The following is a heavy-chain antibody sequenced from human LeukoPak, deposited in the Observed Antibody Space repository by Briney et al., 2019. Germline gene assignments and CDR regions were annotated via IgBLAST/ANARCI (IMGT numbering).Heavy chain of an antibody. CDR2: ISYDGSNK. V-gene: IGHV3-30*18. Sequence: GGSLRLSCAASGFTFSSYGMHWVRQAPGKGLEWVAVISYDGSNKYYADSVKGRFTISRDNSKNTLYLQMNSLRAEDTAVYYCAKEYYYYGMDVWGQGTTVTASS. J-gene: IGHJ6*02. CDR1: GFTFSSYG. CDR3: AKEYYYYGMDV.